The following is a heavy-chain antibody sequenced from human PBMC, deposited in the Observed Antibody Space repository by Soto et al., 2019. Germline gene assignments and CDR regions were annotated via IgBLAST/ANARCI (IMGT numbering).Heavy chain of an antibody. V-gene: IGHV5-10-1*04. J-gene: IGHJ6*02. CDR3: ARPDCTNGVCYYGMDV. CDR1: GYSFTKYW. CDR2: IDPSDSYI. Sequence: GESLKISCKGSGYSFTKYWISWVRQMPGKGLEWMGRIDPSDSYINYSPSFQGQVTISADKSISTAYLQWSSLKASDTAMYYCARPDCTNGVCYYGMDVWGQGTTVTVSS. D-gene: IGHD2-8*01.